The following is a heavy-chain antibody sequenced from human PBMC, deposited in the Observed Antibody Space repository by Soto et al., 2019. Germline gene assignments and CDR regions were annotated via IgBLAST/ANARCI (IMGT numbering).Heavy chain of an antibody. CDR2: IYTGDTP. D-gene: IGHD2-2*01. CDR1: RFAVGSSY. V-gene: IGHV3-53*01. J-gene: IGHJ5*02. Sequence: GGSLRLSCAAPRFAVGSSYVSWVRQAPGKGLEWVSVIYTGDTPYYADSVKGRFTISRDNSKNTLYLQMNSLRVEDTAVYYCTRDLMDVVPPADDLFDPWGQGVLVTVSS. CDR3: TRDLMDVVPPADDLFDP.